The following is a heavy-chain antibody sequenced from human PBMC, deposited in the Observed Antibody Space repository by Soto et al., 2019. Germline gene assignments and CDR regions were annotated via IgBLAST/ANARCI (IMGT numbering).Heavy chain of an antibody. D-gene: IGHD5-12*01. CDR1: GFTFDDYT. J-gene: IGHJ4*02. CDR3: AKPYSGYDSYYFDY. CDR2: ISWDGGST. Sequence: PGGSLRLSCAASGFTFDDYTMHWVRQAPGKGLEWVSLISWDGGSTYYADSVKGRFTISRDNSKNSLYLQMNSLRTEDTALYYCAKPYSGYDSYYFDYWGQGTLVTVSS. V-gene: IGHV3-43*01.